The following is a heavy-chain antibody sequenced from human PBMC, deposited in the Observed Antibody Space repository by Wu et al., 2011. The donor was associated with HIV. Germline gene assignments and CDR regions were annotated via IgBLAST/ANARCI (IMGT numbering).Heavy chain of an antibody. CDR1: GYTFTNYY. Sequence: QVQLVQSGAEVKKPGASVQVSCKASGYTFTNYYIHWVRQTPGQGLQWMGWVNPNSGGTDYAQKFQGRVTMTRDTSISTAYMELSGLTSDDTAVYYCSREIISVAGNVVLHYGMDVWGQGTTVTVSS. J-gene: IGHJ6*02. CDR2: VNPNSGGT. CDR3: SREIISVAGNVVLHYGMDV. V-gene: IGHV1-2*02. D-gene: IGHD6-19*01.